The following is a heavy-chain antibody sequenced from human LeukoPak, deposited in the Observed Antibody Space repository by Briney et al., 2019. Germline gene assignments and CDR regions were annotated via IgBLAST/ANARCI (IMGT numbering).Heavy chain of an antibody. J-gene: IGHJ4*02. Sequence: GGSLRLSCAASGFTFSSYGMHWVRQAPGKGLEWVAVIWYDGSNKYYADSVKGRFTISRDNSKNTLYLQMNSLRAKDTAVYYCARDQVYDSSGYEGDYWGQGTLVTVSS. CDR2: IWYDGSNK. D-gene: IGHD3-22*01. V-gene: IGHV3-33*01. CDR3: ARDQVYDSSGYEGDY. CDR1: GFTFSSYG.